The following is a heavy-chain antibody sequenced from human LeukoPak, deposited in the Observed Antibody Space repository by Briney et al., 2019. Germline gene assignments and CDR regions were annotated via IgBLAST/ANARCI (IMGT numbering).Heavy chain of an antibody. CDR2: IWYGGSNK. CDR1: GFTFSSYG. CDR3: AKDRRYYDSSGLLDY. V-gene: IGHV3-30*02. J-gene: IGHJ4*02. Sequence: GGSLRLSCAASGFTFSSYGMHWVRQAPGKGLEWVAVIWYGGSNKYYADSVKGRFTISRDNSKNTLYLQMNSLRAEDTAVYYCAKDRRYYDSSGLLDYWGQGTLVTVSS. D-gene: IGHD3-22*01.